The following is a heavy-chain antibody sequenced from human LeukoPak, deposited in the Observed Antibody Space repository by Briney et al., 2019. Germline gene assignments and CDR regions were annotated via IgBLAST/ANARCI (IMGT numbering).Heavy chain of an antibody. Sequence: PSETLSLTCTVSGGSISSSSYYWGWIRQPPGKGLEWIGSIYYSGSTYYNPSLKSRVTISVDTSKNQFSLKLSSVTAADTAVYYCARDDYSNYHNDEPTKKLDLWGQGTLVTVSS. CDR1: GGSISSSSYY. V-gene: IGHV4-39*07. D-gene: IGHD4-11*01. CDR3: ARDDYSNYHNDEPTKKLDL. CDR2: IYYSGST. J-gene: IGHJ4*02.